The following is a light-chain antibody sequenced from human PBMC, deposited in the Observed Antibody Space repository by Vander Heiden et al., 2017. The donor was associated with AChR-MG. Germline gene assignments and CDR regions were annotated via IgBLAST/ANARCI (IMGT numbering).Light chain of an antibody. CDR2: KVS. V-gene: IGKV2-30*02. CDR1: QSLVHSDGNTY. CDR3: RQGTHWPRT. Sequence: DVVMTQSPLSLPVTLGQPASISCRSSQSLVHSDGNTYLNWFQQRPGQSPRRLIYKVSNRDSGVPDRFSGSGSGTDFTLKISRVEAEDVGVYYCRQGTHWPRTFGHGTKVDIK. J-gene: IGKJ3*01.